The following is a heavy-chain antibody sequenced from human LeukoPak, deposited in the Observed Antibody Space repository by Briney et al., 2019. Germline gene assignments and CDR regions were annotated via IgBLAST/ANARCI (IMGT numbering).Heavy chain of an antibody. CDR3: AKEENQQFFDY. V-gene: IGHV3-9*01. Sequence: GGSLRLSCAASGFTFDDYAMHWVRQAPGKGLEWVSGISWNSGSIGYADSVKGRFTISRDNANNSLYLQMNSLRAEDTALYYCAKEENQQFFDYWGQGTLVTVSS. CDR2: ISWNSGSI. J-gene: IGHJ4*02. CDR1: GFTFDDYA. D-gene: IGHD6-13*01.